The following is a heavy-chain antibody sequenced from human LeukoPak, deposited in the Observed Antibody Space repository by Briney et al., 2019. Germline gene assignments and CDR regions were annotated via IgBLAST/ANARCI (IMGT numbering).Heavy chain of an antibody. CDR1: GFTFSSYG. J-gene: IGHJ4*02. CDR3: TKKEVERNFDY. Sequence: GGTLRLSCAAPGFTFSSYGMSWVCQAPGKGLERVSAISGSGGSTYYADSVKGRFTISRDNSKKTLYLQMNSLRAEDTAVYYCTKKEVERNFDYWGQGTLVTVSS. CDR2: ISGSGGST. D-gene: IGHD1-1*01. V-gene: IGHV3-23*01.